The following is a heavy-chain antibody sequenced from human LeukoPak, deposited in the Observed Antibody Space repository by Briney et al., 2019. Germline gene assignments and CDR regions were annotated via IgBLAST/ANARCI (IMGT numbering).Heavy chain of an antibody. D-gene: IGHD5-24*01. CDR2: TGLNSVNT. CDR1: GFTFSRHA. V-gene: IGHV3-23*01. Sequence: GGSLRLSCAASGFTFSRHAMSWVRPAPGKGLEWVSTTGLNSVNTLCAESVQGRFTISRDNSKNTLDLQMDKLTVDDTAVYYCAKGDDIGKHPTRAYYFDNWGQGTLVTVSS. J-gene: IGHJ4*02. CDR3: AKGDDIGKHPTRAYYFDN.